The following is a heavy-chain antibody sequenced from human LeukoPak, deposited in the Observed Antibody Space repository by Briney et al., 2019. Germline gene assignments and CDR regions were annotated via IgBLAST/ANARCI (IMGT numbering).Heavy chain of an antibody. D-gene: IGHD6-13*01. J-gene: IGHJ5*02. Sequence: SETLSLTCTVSGSSISSYHWTWIRQPAGKGLEWIGRLSASGTTNFNPSLKSRVTISSDKTKKQVSLRLSSVSAADTAVYYCARDADGAAQFDPWGQGTLVTVSS. V-gene: IGHV4-4*07. CDR1: GSSISSYH. CDR2: LSASGTT. CDR3: ARDADGAAQFDP.